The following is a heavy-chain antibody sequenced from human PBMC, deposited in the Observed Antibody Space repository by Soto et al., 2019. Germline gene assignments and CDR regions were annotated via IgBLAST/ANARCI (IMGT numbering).Heavy chain of an antibody. J-gene: IGHJ6*02. Sequence: SETLSLTCAVYGGSFSGYYWSWIRQPPGKGLEWIGEINHSGSTNYNPSLKSRVTISVDTSKNQLSLKLSSVTAADTAVYYCARGPVHDYYYYYGMDVWGQGTTVTVSS. CDR1: GGSFSGYY. CDR3: ARGPVHDYYYYYGMDV. V-gene: IGHV4-34*01. CDR2: INHSGST.